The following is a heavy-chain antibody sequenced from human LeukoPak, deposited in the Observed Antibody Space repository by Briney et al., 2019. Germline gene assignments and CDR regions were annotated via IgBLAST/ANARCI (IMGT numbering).Heavy chain of an antibody. V-gene: IGHV1-2*02. Sequence: GASVKVSCKASGYTFTGYYMHWVRQAPGQGLEWMGWINPNSGGTNYAQKFQGRVAMTRDTSISTAYMELSRLRSDDTAVYYCARVVPAAGPDDAFDIWGQGTMVTASS. CDR3: ARVVPAAGPDDAFDI. CDR1: GYTFTGYY. CDR2: INPNSGGT. J-gene: IGHJ3*02. D-gene: IGHD2-2*01.